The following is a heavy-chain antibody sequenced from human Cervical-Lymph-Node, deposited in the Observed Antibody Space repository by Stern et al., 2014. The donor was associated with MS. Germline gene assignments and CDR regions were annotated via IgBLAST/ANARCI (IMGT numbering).Heavy chain of an antibody. V-gene: IGHV3-30-3*01. J-gene: IGHJ6*02. CDR1: GFKFSSYA. CDR3: ARDLLWFGEFDWGAMDV. D-gene: IGHD3-10*01. CDR2: ISYDGSKA. Sequence: KLVQSGGGVVQPARSLRLSCAATGFKFSSYAMQWVRQAPGTGMEWVAVISYDGSKAYYAGSVKGRFTISRDNSKKTLFLQMNSLRPEDTADYYCARDLLWFGEFDWGAMDVWGHGTTVTVSS.